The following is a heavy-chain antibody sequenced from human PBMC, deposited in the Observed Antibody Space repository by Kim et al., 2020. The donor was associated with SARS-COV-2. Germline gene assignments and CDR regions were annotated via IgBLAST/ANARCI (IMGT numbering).Heavy chain of an antibody. D-gene: IGHD3-10*01. CDR2: IYSGGSST. CDR3: AKDPFAMVRGVIPPFADV. V-gene: IGHV3-23*03. Sequence: GGSLRLSCAASGFTFSSYAMSWVRQAPGKGLEWVSVIYSGGSSTYYADSVKGRFTISRDNSKNTLYLQMNSLRAEDTAVYYCAKDPFAMVRGVIPPFADVWGQGTTVTVSS. J-gene: IGHJ6*02. CDR1: GFTFSSYA.